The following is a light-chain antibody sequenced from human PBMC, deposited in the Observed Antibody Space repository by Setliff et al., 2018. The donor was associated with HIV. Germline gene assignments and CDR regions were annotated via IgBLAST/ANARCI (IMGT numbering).Light chain of an antibody. V-gene: IGLV1-40*01. CDR3: QSYDSSLSGYV. J-gene: IGLJ1*01. Sequence: QFVLTQPPSVSGAPGQRVTISCTGSSSNIGAGYDVHWYQQLPGTAPKVLIYGNSNRPSGVPDRFSGSKSGTSASLAITGLQAEDEADYYCQSYDSSLSGYVFGTGTKGTVL. CDR1: SSNIGAGYD. CDR2: GNS.